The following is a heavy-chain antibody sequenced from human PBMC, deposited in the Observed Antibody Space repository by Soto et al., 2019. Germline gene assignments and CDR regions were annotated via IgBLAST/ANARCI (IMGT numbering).Heavy chain of an antibody. Sequence: EVQLLESGGGLVQPGGSLRLSCAASGFTFSSYAMSWVRQPPGKGLEWVSAISGSGGSTYYADSVKGRFTISRDNSKNTLYLQMNSLRAEDTAVYYGEKYSSGWYHPFDYWGQGTLVTVSS. V-gene: IGHV3-23*01. J-gene: IGHJ4*02. CDR2: ISGSGGST. D-gene: IGHD6-19*01. CDR1: GFTFSSYA. CDR3: EKYSSGWYHPFDY.